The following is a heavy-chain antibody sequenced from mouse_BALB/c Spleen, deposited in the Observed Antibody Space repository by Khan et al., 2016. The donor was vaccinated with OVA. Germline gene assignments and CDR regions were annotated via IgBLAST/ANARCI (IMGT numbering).Heavy chain of an antibody. Sequence: EVELVESGGGLVKPGGSLKLSCAASGFTFSSFAMSWVRQTPEKSMEWVATISSAGTYTFYPDSLKGRFTISRDNAKNTRYLQMNSLGSEDTAMYYCANGNYDWFAYWGQGTLVTVSA. CDR1: GFTFSSFA. J-gene: IGHJ3*01. CDR3: ANGNYDWFAY. D-gene: IGHD2-1*01. V-gene: IGHV5-9-1*01. CDR2: ISSAGTYT.